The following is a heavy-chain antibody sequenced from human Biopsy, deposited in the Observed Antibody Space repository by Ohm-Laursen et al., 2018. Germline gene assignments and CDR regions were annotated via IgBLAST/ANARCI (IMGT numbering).Heavy chain of an antibody. J-gene: IGHJ5*02. D-gene: IGHD2/OR15-2a*01. CDR3: AREDYYTWFDP. Sequence: TLSLTCTVSGGSINGGRYYWSWLRQPPGKGLEWIGYIYYSGNTHYNPSLKSRVTMSIDTSKNQFSLRLSSVTSADTAVYYCAREDYYTWFDPWGQGTLVTVSS. CDR2: IYYSGNT. CDR1: GGSINGGRYY. V-gene: IGHV4-61*01.